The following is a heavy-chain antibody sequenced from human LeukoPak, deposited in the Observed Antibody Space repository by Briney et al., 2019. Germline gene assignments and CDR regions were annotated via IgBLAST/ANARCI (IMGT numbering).Heavy chain of an antibody. CDR3: TTLLAYCGGDCYRSDY. Sequence: PGGSLRLSCVASGFTFSNAWMNWVRQAPGKGLEWVGRIKSKTDGGTTDYAAPVKGRITISRDDSTNTLHLQMNSLKTEDTAVYYCTTLLAYCGGDCYRSDYWGQGTLVTVSS. J-gene: IGHJ4*02. CDR1: GFTFSNAW. V-gene: IGHV3-15*01. CDR2: IKSKTDGGTT. D-gene: IGHD2-21*02.